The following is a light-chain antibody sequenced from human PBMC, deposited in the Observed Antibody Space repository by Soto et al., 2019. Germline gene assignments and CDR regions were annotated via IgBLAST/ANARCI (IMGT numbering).Light chain of an antibody. V-gene: IGKV3-20*01. CDR2: GAS. CDR1: QSVSNY. Sequence: EIVLTQSPGTLSLSPGERATLSCRASQSVSNYLVWYQQKPGQAPRLLIYGASSRATGIPDRFSGSGSGTDFTLTIGRLEPEDFAVYYCQQFGGSPQTFGQGTKVEIK. CDR3: QQFGGSPQT. J-gene: IGKJ1*01.